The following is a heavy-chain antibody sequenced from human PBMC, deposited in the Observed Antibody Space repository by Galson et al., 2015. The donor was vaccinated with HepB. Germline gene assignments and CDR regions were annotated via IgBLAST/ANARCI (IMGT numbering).Heavy chain of an antibody. CDR1: GYTFTGYY. D-gene: IGHD4-17*01. CDR2: INPNSGGT. Sequence: SVKVSCKASGYTFTGYYMHWVRQAPGQGLEWMGWINPNSGGTNYAQKFQGWVTMTRDTSISTAYMELSRLRSDDTAVYYCAVDYGDYVFAFDIWGQGTMVTVSS. CDR3: AVDYGDYVFAFDI. V-gene: IGHV1-2*04. J-gene: IGHJ3*02.